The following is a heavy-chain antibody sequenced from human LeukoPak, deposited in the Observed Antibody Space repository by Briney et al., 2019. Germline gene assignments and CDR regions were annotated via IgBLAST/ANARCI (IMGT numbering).Heavy chain of an antibody. V-gene: IGHV4-30-4*01. J-gene: IGHJ4*02. CDR3: ARGRSSSWSSFDY. CDR1: GGSISSGDYY. Sequence: SQTLSLTCTVSGGSISSGDYYWSWIRQPPGKGLEWIGYIYNNGSTYYNPSLKSRVTISVDTSKNLFSLKVSSVTAADAAVYYCARGRSSSWSSFDYWGQGTLVTVSS. D-gene: IGHD6-13*01. CDR2: IYNNGST.